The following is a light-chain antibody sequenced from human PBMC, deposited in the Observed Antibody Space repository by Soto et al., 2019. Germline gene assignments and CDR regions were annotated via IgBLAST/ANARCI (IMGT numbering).Light chain of an antibody. V-gene: IGKV3-20*01. CDR2: GAS. CDR3: QQYGTSPRT. CDR1: QSVTSNY. Sequence: EVELTQSPGTLSLSPGDTATLSCGASQSVTSNYLAWYQQKAGQPPRLLIYGASTRASGIPDRFSGSGSGTGFTLTIDRLEPEEFAVYYCQQYGTSPRTFGRGTKVEIK. J-gene: IGKJ1*01.